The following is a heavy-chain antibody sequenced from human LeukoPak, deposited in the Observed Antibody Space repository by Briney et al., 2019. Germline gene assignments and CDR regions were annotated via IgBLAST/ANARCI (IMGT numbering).Heavy chain of an antibody. V-gene: IGHV4-38-2*01. CDR2: IYHSGST. J-gene: IGHJ3*02. D-gene: IGHD6-13*01. Sequence: SSETLSLTCAVSGYSISSGYYWGWIRQPPGKGLEWIGSIYHSGSTYYNPSLKSRVTISVDTSKNQFSLELSSVTAADTAVYYCARVAAAGPRDAFDIWGQGTMVTVSS. CDR3: ARVAAAGPRDAFDI. CDR1: GYSISSGYY.